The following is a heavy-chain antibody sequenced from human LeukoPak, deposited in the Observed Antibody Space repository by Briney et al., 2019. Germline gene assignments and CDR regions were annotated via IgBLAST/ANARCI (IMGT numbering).Heavy chain of an antibody. D-gene: IGHD5-12*01. Sequence: GGSLRLSCAASGFTFSSYWMHWVRQAPGKGLVWVSRINSDGSSTSYADSVKGRFTISRDNAKNTLYLQMNSLRAEDTAVYYCARSGYSGYDYDYGGQGTLVTVSA. V-gene: IGHV3-74*01. CDR3: ARSGYSGYDYDY. CDR1: GFTFSSYW. CDR2: INSDGSST. J-gene: IGHJ4*02.